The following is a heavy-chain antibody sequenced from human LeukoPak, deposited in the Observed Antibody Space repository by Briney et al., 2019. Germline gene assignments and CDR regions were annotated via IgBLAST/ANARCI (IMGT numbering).Heavy chain of an antibody. D-gene: IGHD3-3*01. CDR2: MNPNSGNT. Sequence: GASVTVSCKASGYTFTSYDINWVRQAPGQGLEWMGWMNPNSGNTGYAQKFQGRVTMTRNTSISTAYMELSSLRSEDTAVYYCARVYYDFWSGYSTQYYYYYYMDVWGKGTTVTVSS. J-gene: IGHJ6*03. V-gene: IGHV1-8*01. CDR1: GYTFTSYD. CDR3: ARVYYDFWSGYSTQYYYYYYMDV.